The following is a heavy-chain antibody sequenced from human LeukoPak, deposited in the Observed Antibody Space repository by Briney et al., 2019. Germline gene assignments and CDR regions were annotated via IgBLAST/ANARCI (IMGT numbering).Heavy chain of an antibody. V-gene: IGHV4-39*01. CDR1: GGSISSSDSY. CDR3: ARSDIVATIPFDY. Sequence: SETLSLTCTVSGGSISSSDSYWGWIRQPPGKGLEWIGSMYYSGSTYYHPSLKSRVTISVDTSKNQFSLKLNSVTAADTAVYYCARSDIVATIPFDYWGQGTLVTVSS. CDR2: MYYSGST. J-gene: IGHJ4*02. D-gene: IGHD5-12*01.